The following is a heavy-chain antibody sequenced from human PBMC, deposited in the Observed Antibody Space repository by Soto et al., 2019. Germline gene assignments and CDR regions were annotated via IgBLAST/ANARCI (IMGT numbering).Heavy chain of an antibody. CDR2: ISYDGSNK. Sequence: QVQLVESGGGVVQPGRSLRLSCAASGFTFSSYAMQWVRQAPGKGLEWVAVISYDGSNKYYADSVKGRFTISRDNSKNTLYLQMNSLRAEDTAVYYCARDRVGAINYFDYWGQGTLVTVSS. D-gene: IGHD1-26*01. CDR1: GFTFSSYA. V-gene: IGHV3-30-3*01. J-gene: IGHJ4*02. CDR3: ARDRVGAINYFDY.